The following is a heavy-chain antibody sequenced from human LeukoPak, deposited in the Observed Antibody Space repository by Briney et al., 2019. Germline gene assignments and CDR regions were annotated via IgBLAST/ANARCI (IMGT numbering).Heavy chain of an antibody. CDR2: ISSSSSYI. CDR3: AKAREAGAAGTTRYYFDY. Sequence: GGSLRLSCAASGFTFSSYSMSWVRQAPGKGLEWVSSISSSSSYIYYADSVKGRFTISRDNAKNSLYLQMNSLRAEDMAVYYCAKAREAGAAGTTRYYFDYWGQGTLVTVSS. CDR1: GFTFSSYS. D-gene: IGHD6-13*01. J-gene: IGHJ4*02. V-gene: IGHV3-21*04.